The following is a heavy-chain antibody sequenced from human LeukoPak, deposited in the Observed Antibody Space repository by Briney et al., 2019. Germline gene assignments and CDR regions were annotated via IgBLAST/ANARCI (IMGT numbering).Heavy chain of an antibody. J-gene: IGHJ6*03. CDR3: ARVSVGGYYMDV. CDR2: INPKSGGT. D-gene: IGHD3-16*01. V-gene: IGHV1-2*02. Sequence: GASVKVSCKASGYTFTNYGISWVRQAPGQGLEWMGWINPKSGGTNYAQKFQGRVTMTRDTSISTAYMELSRLRSDDTAVYYCARVSVGGYYMDVWGEGTTVTISS. CDR1: GYTFTNYG.